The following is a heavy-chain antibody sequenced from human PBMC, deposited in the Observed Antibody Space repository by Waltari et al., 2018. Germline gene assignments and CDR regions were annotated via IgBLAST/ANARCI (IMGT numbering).Heavy chain of an antibody. CDR2: ISGSGGST. D-gene: IGHD3-16*02. CDR1: GFTFSSYA. CDR3: AKDLMITFGGVIAPSDY. V-gene: IGHV3-23*01. Sequence: EVQLLESGGGLVQPGGSLRLSCAASGFTFSSYAMSWVRQAPGKGLEWVSAISGSGGSTYYADSVKGRFTISRDNSKNTLYLQMNSLRAEDTAVYYCAKDLMITFGGVIAPSDYWGQGTLVTVSS. J-gene: IGHJ4*02.